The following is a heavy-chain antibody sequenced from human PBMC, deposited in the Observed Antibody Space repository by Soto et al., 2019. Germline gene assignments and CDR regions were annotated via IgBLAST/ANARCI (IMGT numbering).Heavy chain of an antibody. V-gene: IGHV3-23*01. CDR2: ISGSGGST. CDR1: GFTFSSYA. J-gene: IGHJ6*02. Sequence: GGSLRLSCAASGFTFSSYAMSWVRQAPGKGLEWVSAISGSGGSTYYADSVKGRFTISRDNSKNTLYLQMNSLRAEDTAVYYCAKGYYDFWSGFTQYWGQGTTVTVSS. D-gene: IGHD3-3*01. CDR3: AKGYYDFWSGFTQY.